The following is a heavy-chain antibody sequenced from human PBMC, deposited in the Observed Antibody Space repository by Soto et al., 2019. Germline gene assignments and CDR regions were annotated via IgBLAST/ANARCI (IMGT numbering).Heavy chain of an antibody. CDR2: IKSKADGGTT. D-gene: IGHD3-3*01. Sequence: PGGSRRLSCAASGFTFSNALMSWGRQAPGKGLEWVGRIKSKADGGTTDYAAPVKGRFTISRDDSKNTLYLQMNSLKTEDTAVYYCTTVAGSFWSGNWFDPWGQGTLVTVSS. CDR3: TTVAGSFWSGNWFDP. V-gene: IGHV3-15*01. J-gene: IGHJ5*02. CDR1: GFTFSNAL.